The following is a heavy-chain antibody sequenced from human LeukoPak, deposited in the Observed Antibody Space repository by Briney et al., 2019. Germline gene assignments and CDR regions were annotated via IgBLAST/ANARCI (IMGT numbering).Heavy chain of an antibody. D-gene: IGHD2-15*01. CDR2: ISSSSSYI. V-gene: IGHV3-21*01. CDR3: ARDCGGSSCYLNWFDP. Sequence: GGSLRLSCAASGFTFSTYSMNWVRQAPGKGLEWVSSISSSSSYIYYADSVKGRFTISRDNAKNSLYLQMDSLRAEDTAVYYCARDCGGSSCYLNWFDPWGQGTLVTVSS. J-gene: IGHJ5*02. CDR1: GFTFSTYS.